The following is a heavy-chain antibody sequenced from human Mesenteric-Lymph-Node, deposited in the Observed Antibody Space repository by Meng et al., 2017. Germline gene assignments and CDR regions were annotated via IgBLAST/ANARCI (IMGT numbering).Heavy chain of an antibody. CDR3: VRVLVGATSAFDI. Sequence: SETLSLTCTVSGGSISSSSYYWGWIRQPPGKGLEWIGSIYHSGSTYYNPSLKSRVTISVDTSKNQFSLKLSSVTAADTAVYYCVRVLVGATSAFDIWGQGTMVTVSS. CDR1: GGSISSSSYY. D-gene: IGHD1-26*01. V-gene: IGHV4-39*07. J-gene: IGHJ3*02. CDR2: IYHSGST.